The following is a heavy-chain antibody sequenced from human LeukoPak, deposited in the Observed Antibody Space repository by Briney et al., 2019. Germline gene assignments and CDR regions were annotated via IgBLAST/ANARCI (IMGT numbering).Heavy chain of an antibody. V-gene: IGHV4-59*01. J-gene: IGHJ5*02. CDR1: GGSISSYY. CDR3: ARGGYCSSTSCYYDWFDP. Sequence: SETLSLTCTVSGGSISSYYLSWIRQPPGKGLEWIGYIYYSGSTNYNPSLKSRVTISVDTSKNQFSLKLSSVTAADTAVYYCARGGYCSSTSCYYDWFDPWGQGTLVTVSS. CDR2: IYYSGST. D-gene: IGHD2-2*03.